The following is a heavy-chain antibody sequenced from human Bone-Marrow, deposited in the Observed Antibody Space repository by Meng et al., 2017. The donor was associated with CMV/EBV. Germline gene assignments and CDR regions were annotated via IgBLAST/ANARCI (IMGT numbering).Heavy chain of an antibody. CDR3: ARREIRGYSEGLYAFDI. CDR2: IYSDGRT. V-gene: IGHV3-66*02. CDR1: GFIVNHNY. Sequence: GESLKISCTPSGFIVNHNYMSWFRQAPGKGLEWVSLIYSDGRTDYADSAKGRFTVSRDNSRNMLYLHINSLRPEDTALYFCARREIRGYSEGLYAFDIWGQGIMVTVSS. D-gene: IGHD5-12*01. J-gene: IGHJ3*02.